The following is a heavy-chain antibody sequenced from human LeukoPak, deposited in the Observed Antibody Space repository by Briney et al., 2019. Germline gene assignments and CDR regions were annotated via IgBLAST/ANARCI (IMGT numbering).Heavy chain of an antibody. D-gene: IGHD2-15*01. Sequence: GGSLRLSCVVSGFTFSNFFMSWVRQAPGKGLEWVSAISGGGGSTYYADSVQGRFSISRDNSNNTVYLQMSSLRAEDTAVYYCAKDRLRISHDYWGQGTLVTVSS. CDR1: GFTFSNFF. J-gene: IGHJ4*02. CDR3: AKDRLRISHDY. CDR2: ISGGGGST. V-gene: IGHV3-23*01.